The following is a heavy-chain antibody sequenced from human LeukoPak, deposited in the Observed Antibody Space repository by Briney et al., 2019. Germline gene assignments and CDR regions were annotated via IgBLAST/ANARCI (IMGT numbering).Heavy chain of an antibody. Sequence: GGSLRLSCSASGFTFSSYAMHWVRQAPGKGLEYVSAISSNGGSTYYADSVKGRFAISRDNSKNTLYLQMNSLRAEDTAVYYCAKGEYSSSSEFDYWGQGTLVTVSS. V-gene: IGHV3-64*04. CDR1: GFTFSSYA. CDR2: ISSNGGST. D-gene: IGHD6-6*01. CDR3: AKGEYSSSSEFDY. J-gene: IGHJ4*02.